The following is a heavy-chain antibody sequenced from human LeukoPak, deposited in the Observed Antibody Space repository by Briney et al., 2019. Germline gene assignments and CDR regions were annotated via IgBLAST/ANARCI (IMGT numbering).Heavy chain of an antibody. CDR3: ARSPDSSGYPPPFDY. V-gene: IGHV4-30-2*01. CDR1: GGSISSGGYS. Sequence: SQTLSLTCAVSGGSISSGGYSWCWIRQPPGKGLEWIGYIYHSGSTYYNPSLKSRVTISVDRSKNQFSLKLSSVTAADTAVYYCARSPDSSGYPPPFDYWGQGTLVTVSP. J-gene: IGHJ4*02. CDR2: IYHSGST. D-gene: IGHD3-22*01.